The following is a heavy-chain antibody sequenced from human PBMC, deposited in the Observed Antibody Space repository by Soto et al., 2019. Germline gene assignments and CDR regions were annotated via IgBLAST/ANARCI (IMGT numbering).Heavy chain of an antibody. V-gene: IGHV4-28*01. Sequence: SETLSLTCTVSGYTISSSNCWSWIRQHPGKGLEWIGYIYYSGSTYYNPSLKSRVTISIDTSKNQFSLKLTSVTAADTAVYYCARSVFPWGQGTLVTVSS. CDR2: IYYSGST. CDR3: ARSVFP. CDR1: GYTISSSNC. J-gene: IGHJ5*02.